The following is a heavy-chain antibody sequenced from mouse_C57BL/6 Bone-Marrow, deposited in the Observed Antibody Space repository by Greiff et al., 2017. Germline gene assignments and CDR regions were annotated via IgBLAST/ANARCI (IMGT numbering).Heavy chain of an antibody. Sequence: EVQLQQSGPGLVKPSQSLSLTCSVTGYSITSGYYWNWIRQFPGNKLEWMGDISYDGSNNYNPSLKNRISITRDTSKNQFFLKLNSVTTEDTATYYCASYGYDAGYAMDYWGQGTSVTVSS. CDR2: ISYDGSN. CDR3: ASYGYDAGYAMDY. V-gene: IGHV3-6*01. D-gene: IGHD2-2*01. J-gene: IGHJ4*01. CDR1: GYSITSGYY.